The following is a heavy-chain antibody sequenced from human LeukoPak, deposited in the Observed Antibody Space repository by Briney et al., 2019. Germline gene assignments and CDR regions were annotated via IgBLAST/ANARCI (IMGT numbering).Heavy chain of an antibody. CDR1: GFIFPNAW. V-gene: IGHV3-15*01. Sequence: PGGSLRLSCAASGFIFPNAWIHWVRQAPGKGLEWVGRIKNKNSGRTTNYIAPVKGRFTISRDDSRNTLYLEMDSLKTEDTAVYYCVTDGGFLPYYFTYWGQGTLVTVSS. D-gene: IGHD3-10*01. J-gene: IGHJ1*01. CDR3: VTDGGFLPYYFTY. CDR2: IKNKNSGRTT.